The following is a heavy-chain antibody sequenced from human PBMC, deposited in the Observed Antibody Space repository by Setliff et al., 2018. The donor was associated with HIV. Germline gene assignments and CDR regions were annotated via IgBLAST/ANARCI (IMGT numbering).Heavy chain of an antibody. Sequence: ASVKVSCKASGYRFSTFGISWVRQAPGQGLEWMGWISGYNADTDYAQKFQGRVSMTTDISTNTAYMELRSLRSDDTAVYYCARLTGGWYDYWGQGTLVTVSS. V-gene: IGHV1-18*01. CDR2: ISGYNADT. D-gene: IGHD6-19*01. CDR1: GYRFSTFG. J-gene: IGHJ4*02. CDR3: ARLTGGWYDY.